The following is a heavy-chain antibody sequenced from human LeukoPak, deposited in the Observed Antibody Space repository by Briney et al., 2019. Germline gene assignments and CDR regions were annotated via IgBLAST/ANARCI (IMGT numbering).Heavy chain of an antibody. CDR1: GFTFSSYA. D-gene: IGHD1-26*01. Sequence: GGSLRLSCAASGFTFSSYAMHWVRQAPGKGLEYVSAISSNGGSTYYANSVKGRFTISRDNSKNTLYLQMNSLRAEDTAVYYCARGSGSFSGGFDYWGQGTLVTVSS. V-gene: IGHV3-64*01. CDR3: ARGSGSFSGGFDY. J-gene: IGHJ4*02. CDR2: ISSNGGST.